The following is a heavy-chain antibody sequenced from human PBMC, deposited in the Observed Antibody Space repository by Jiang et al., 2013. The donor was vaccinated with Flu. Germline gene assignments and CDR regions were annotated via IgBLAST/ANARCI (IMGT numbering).Heavy chain of an antibody. V-gene: IGHV4-34*01. Sequence: LLKPSETLSLTCAVYGGSFSGYYWSWIRQPPGKGLEWIGEINHSGSTNYNPSLKSRVTISVDTSKNQFSLKLSSVTAADTAVYYCAREGPDYGDYFDYWGQGTLVTVSS. CDR2: INHSGST. D-gene: IGHD4-17*01. J-gene: IGHJ4*02. CDR1: GGSFSGYY. CDR3: AREGPDYGDYFDY.